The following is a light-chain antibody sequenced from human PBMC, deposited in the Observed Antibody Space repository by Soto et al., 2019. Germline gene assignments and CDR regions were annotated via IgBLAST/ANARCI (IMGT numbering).Light chain of an antibody. Sequence: QSVLTQPPSASGTPGQRVSISCSGSSTNIGRNSISWYQNLPGTAPKLLIYTNNQRPSGVPARFSGSKSGTSASLAISGLQSEDEADYYCAAWDDSLSGWVFGGGTKLTAL. J-gene: IGLJ3*02. CDR1: STNIGRNS. CDR2: TNN. V-gene: IGLV1-44*01. CDR3: AAWDDSLSGWV.